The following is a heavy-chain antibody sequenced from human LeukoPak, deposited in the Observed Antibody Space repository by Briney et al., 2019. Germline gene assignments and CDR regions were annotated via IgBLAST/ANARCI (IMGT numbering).Heavy chain of an antibody. Sequence: ASVKVSCKASGYTFTSYGISWVRQAPGQGLEWMGWISAYNGNTNYAQKLQGRVTMTTDTSTSTAYMELRSLRSDDTALYYCARLTRSGTAFDIWGQGTMVTVSS. V-gene: IGHV1-18*01. CDR3: ARLTRSGTAFDI. D-gene: IGHD3-3*01. CDR1: GYTFTSYG. J-gene: IGHJ3*02. CDR2: ISAYNGNT.